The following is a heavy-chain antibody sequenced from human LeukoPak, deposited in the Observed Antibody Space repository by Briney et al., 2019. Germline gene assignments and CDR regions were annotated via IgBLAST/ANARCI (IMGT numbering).Heavy chain of an antibody. CDR2: ISYDGSNK. Sequence: GGSLRLSCAASGFTFSSYGMHWVRQAPGKGLEWVAVISYDGSNKYYADSVKGRFTISRDNSKNTLYLQMNSLRAEDTAVYYCARVEETTVVYWGQGTLVTVSS. V-gene: IGHV3-30*03. CDR3: ARVEETTVVY. D-gene: IGHD4-23*01. J-gene: IGHJ4*02. CDR1: GFTFSSYG.